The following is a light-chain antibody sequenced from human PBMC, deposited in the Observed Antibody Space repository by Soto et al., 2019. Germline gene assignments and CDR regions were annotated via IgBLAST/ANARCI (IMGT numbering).Light chain of an antibody. CDR1: SSDVGYNNL. V-gene: IGLV2-23*01. CDR3: CSYASSGFWV. Sequence: QSVLTQPASVSGSPGQSITISCTGTSSDVGYNNLVSWYQHYPDKAPKLMIYEGSKRPSGVSNRFSGSKSGNTASLTISGLQDEDEDNYYCCSYASSGFWVFGGGTKLTVL. CDR2: EGS. J-gene: IGLJ3*02.